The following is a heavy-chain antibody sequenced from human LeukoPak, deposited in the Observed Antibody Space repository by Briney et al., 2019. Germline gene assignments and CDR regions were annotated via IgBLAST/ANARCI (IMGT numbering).Heavy chain of an antibody. CDR1: GGTFSSYA. Sequence: SVKVSCKASGGTFSSYAISWVRQAPGQGLEWMGEIIPIFGTANYAQKFQGRVTITADESTSTAYMELSSLRSEDTAVYYCAREYSSSSESFDPWGQGTLVTVSS. D-gene: IGHD6-6*01. V-gene: IGHV1-69*13. CDR2: IIPIFGTA. CDR3: AREYSSSSESFDP. J-gene: IGHJ5*02.